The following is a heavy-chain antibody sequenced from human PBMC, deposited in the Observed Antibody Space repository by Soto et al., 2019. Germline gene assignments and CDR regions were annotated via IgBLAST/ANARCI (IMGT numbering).Heavy chain of an antibody. D-gene: IGHD5-12*01. CDR1: GGSISSYY. CDR2: IYYSGST. J-gene: IGHJ5*02. CDR3: ARDSTGYRGYDRWFAP. V-gene: IGHV4-59*01. Sequence: SETLSLTCTVSGGSISSYYWSWIRQPPGKGLEWIGYIYYSGSTNYNPSLKSRVTISVDTSKNQFSLKLSSVTAADTAVYYCARDSTGYRGYDRWFAPWGQETLVTVSS.